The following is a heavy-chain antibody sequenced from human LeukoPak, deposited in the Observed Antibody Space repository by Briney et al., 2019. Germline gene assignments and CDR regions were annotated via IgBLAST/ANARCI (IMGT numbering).Heavy chain of an antibody. D-gene: IGHD6-19*01. CDR3: ARDLDHAVAGPFDP. CDR1: GFTFSSYS. J-gene: IGHJ5*02. V-gene: IGHV3-21*01. Sequence: GSLRLSCAASGFTFSSYSMNWVRQAPGKGLEWVSSISSSSSYIYHADSVKGRFTIFRDNSKNSLYLQMNSLRAEDTAVYYCARDLDHAVAGPFDPWGQGTLVTVSS. CDR2: ISSSSSYI.